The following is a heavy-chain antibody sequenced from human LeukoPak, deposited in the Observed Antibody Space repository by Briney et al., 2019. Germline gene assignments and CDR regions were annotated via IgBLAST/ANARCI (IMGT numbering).Heavy chain of an antibody. J-gene: IGHJ6*03. D-gene: IGHD2/OR15-2a*01. Sequence: SETLSLTCTVSGGSISSSSYYWGWIRQPPGKGLEWIGSIYYSGSTYYNPSLKSRVTISVDTSKNQFSLKLSSVTAADTPVYYGARRFSPRTSNSYYYRDVWGKGTTVNISS. CDR2: IYYSGST. V-gene: IGHV4-39*07. CDR1: GGSISSSSYY. CDR3: ARRFSPRTSNSYYYRDV.